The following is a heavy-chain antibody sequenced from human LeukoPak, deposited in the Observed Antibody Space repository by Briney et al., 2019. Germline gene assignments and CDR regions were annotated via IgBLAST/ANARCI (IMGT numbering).Heavy chain of an antibody. CDR1: GFTFSSYA. D-gene: IGHD6-13*01. J-gene: IGHJ4*02. CDR2: ISYDGSNK. CDR3: ARVYSSSWYATSYYFDY. V-gene: IGHV3-30*04. Sequence: GRSLRLSCAASGFTFSSYAMHWVRQAPGKGLEWVAVISYDGSNKYYADSVKGRFTISRDNSKNTLYLQMNSLRAEDTAVYYCARVYSSSWYATSYYFDYWGQGTLVTVSS.